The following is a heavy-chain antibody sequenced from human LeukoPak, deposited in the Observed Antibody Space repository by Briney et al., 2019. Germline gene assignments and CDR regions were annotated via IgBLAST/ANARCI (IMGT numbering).Heavy chain of an antibody. V-gene: IGHV1-2*02. CDR1: GYTFTGYY. CDR2: INPNSGGT. CDR3: ARDRRLWLGYFDY. J-gene: IGHJ4*02. Sequence: ASVKVSYKASGYTFTGYYMHWVRQAPGQGLEWMGWINPNSGGTNYAQKFQGRVTMTRDTSISTAYMELSRLRSDDTAVYYCARDRRLWLGYFDYWGQGTLVTVSS. D-gene: IGHD5-18*01.